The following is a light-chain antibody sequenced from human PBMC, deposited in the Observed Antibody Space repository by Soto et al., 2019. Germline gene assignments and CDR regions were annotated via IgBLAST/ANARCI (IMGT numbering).Light chain of an antibody. V-gene: IGKV1-5*01. Sequence: DIQMTQSPSTLSASVGDRVTITCRASQSINSWLAWYQQKPGRAPNLLIYAASNLKAGVPSTFSGSGSGTEFTLTISSLQPDNFATYYCQQYATYPWTFGQGTKVEIK. CDR3: QQYATYPWT. CDR1: QSINSW. J-gene: IGKJ1*01. CDR2: AAS.